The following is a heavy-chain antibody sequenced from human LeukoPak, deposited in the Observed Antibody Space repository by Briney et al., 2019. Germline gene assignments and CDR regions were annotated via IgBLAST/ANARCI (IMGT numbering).Heavy chain of an antibody. CDR2: VSAGGDVT. J-gene: IGHJ4*02. CDR3: ARAHSSAFDY. V-gene: IGHV3-23*01. D-gene: IGHD3-22*01. CDR1: GFTFTNFG. Sequence: PGGSLRLSCAASGFTFTNFGMSWVRQAPGKGLEWVSAVSAGGDVTSYADSVKGRFTISSDNSQNTLYLQMNTLRAEDTAVYYCARAHSSAFDYWGQGTLVTVSS.